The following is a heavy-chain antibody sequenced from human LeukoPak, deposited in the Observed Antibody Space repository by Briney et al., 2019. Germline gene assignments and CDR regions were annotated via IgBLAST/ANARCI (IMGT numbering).Heavy chain of an antibody. D-gene: IGHD3-9*01. CDR1: GFTFSNAW. CDR3: TSGVDYDTLTGYYVTPDRDY. J-gene: IGHJ4*02. Sequence: GGSLRLSCAASGFTFSNAWMSWVRQAPGKGLEWVGRIRSKTDGGTTDYAAPVRGRFTLSRDDSKNTLYLQMNSLKIEDTAVYYCTSGVDYDTLTGYYVTPDRDYWGQGTLVTVSS. CDR2: IRSKTDGGTT. V-gene: IGHV3-15*01.